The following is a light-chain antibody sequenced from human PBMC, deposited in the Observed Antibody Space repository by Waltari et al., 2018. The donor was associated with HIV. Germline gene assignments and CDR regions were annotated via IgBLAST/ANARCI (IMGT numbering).Light chain of an antibody. CDR1: ALPKQY. J-gene: IGLJ1*01. CDR3: QSADSTGSYPDV. V-gene: IGLV3-25*03. Sequence: SYELPQPPSVSVSPGQTARITCSGDALPKQYSYWYQQKPGQDPLLVIYKDNERPSGIPERFSGSSSGTTVTLTISGVHTEDEADYYCQSADSTGSYPDVFGTGTKVTVL. CDR2: KDN.